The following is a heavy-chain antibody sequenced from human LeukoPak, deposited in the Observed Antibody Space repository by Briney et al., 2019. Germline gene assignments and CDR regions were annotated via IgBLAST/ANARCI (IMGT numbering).Heavy chain of an antibody. D-gene: IGHD2-2*01. CDR1: GGSISSYY. J-gene: IGHJ6*03. Sequence: SETLSLTCTVSGGSISSYYWSWIRQPPGKGLEWIGYIYYSGSTNYNPSLKSRVTISVDTSKNQFSLKLSSVTAADTAVYYCAREGCSSTSCYGYYYMDVWGKGTTVTVSS. CDR2: IYYSGST. V-gene: IGHV4-59*01. CDR3: AREGCSSTSCYGYYYMDV.